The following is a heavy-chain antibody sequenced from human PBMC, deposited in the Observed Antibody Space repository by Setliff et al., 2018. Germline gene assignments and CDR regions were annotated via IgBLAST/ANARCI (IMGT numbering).Heavy chain of an antibody. J-gene: IGHJ4*02. CDR2: ISAYNGNT. Sequence: GASVKVSCKASGYTFTSYGISWVRQAPGQGLEWMGWISAYNGNTNYAQKFQGRVTMTEDTSTDTAYMELRSLRSDDTAVYYCARVRLGLPMVDYWGQGTLVTV. CDR1: GYTFTSYG. D-gene: IGHD5-18*01. V-gene: IGHV1-18*01. CDR3: ARVRLGLPMVDY.